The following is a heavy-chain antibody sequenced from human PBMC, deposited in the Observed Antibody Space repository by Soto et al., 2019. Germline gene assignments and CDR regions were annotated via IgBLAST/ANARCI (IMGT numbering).Heavy chain of an antibody. Sequence: PSETLSLTCSVSGASLTRGVYYWSWVRQPPGRQLEWIGSIYYRGTTNYNPSLTGRVTISEDTSTNQVSETEKSVTAADTAVYFCARANCVRCPFDLWGQGTLVTVSS. CDR2: IYYRGTT. D-gene: IGHD1-1*01. CDR3: ARANCVRCPFDL. V-gene: IGHV4-61*08. CDR1: GASLTRGVYY. J-gene: IGHJ4*02.